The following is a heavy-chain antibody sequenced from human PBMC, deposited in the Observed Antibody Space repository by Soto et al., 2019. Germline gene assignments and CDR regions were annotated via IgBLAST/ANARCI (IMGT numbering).Heavy chain of an antibody. CDR2: IYYSGSI. CDR3: ARARMVRGIIYYYGMDV. CDR1: GDSISSDYKY. V-gene: IGHV4-31*03. Sequence: SETLSLTCTVSGDSISSDYKYWIRHRQEPGLGLEWIGYIYYSGSINYNPSLKSRVTISVDTSKNQFSLKLNSVTAADTAVYYCARARMVRGIIYYYGMDVWGQGTTVTVSS. J-gene: IGHJ6*02. D-gene: IGHD3-10*01.